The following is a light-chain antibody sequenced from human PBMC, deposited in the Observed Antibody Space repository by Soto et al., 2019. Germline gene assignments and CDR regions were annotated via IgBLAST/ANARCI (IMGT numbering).Light chain of an antibody. V-gene: IGLV2-11*01. CDR1: SSDVGGYNF. CDR2: DVS. Sequence: QSALTQPRSVSGSPGQSVTISCTGTSSDVGGYNFVSWYQQHPGKAPTLMIYDVSNRPSGVPDRFSGSKSGNTASLTISGLQAEDEADYYCCSYAGSYTWVFGTGTKLTVL. J-gene: IGLJ1*01. CDR3: CSYAGSYTWV.